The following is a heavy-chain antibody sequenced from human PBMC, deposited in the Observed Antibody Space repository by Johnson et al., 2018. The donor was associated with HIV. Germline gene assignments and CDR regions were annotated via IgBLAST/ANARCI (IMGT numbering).Heavy chain of an antibody. CDR1: GFTFSRDW. V-gene: IGHV3-7*01. Sequence: EVQLVESGGGVVQPGRSLRLSCAASGFTFSRDWMNWVRQAPGKGLEWVANINQAGSEKYYVDSVKGRFTISSDNAKNSLHLQMNSLRAEDTAVYYCVRDPDPLSGVAFDFWGQGTMVTVSS. CDR2: INQAGSEK. CDR3: VRDPDPLSGVAFDF. J-gene: IGHJ3*01. D-gene: IGHD2-8*01.